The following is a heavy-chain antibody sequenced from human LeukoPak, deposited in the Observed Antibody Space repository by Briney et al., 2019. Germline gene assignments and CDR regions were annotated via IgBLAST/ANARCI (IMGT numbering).Heavy chain of an antibody. D-gene: IGHD3-9*01. CDR2: ISSSGSTR. CDR3: AREGSSLTGVHY. J-gene: IGHJ4*02. Sequence: GGSLRLSCVASGFTFSDYYMSWIRQAPGKGLEWVSYISSSGSTRYYTDSVKGRFTISRDNAKNSLYLQMNSLRAEDTAVYYCAREGSSLTGVHYWGQGTLVTVSS. CDR1: GFTFSDYY. V-gene: IGHV3-11*01.